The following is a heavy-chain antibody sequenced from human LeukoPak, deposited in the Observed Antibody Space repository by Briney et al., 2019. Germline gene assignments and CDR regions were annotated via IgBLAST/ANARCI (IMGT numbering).Heavy chain of an antibody. Sequence: ASVKVSCKASGYTFTSYAMNWVRQAPGQGLEGMGWINPNSGGTNYAQKFQGRVTMTSDTHISTAYMELSRLRSDDTAVYYCATTHYGEYWFDPWGQGTLVTVS. CDR1: GYTFTSYA. CDR3: ATTHYGEYWFDP. D-gene: IGHD4-17*01. CDR2: INPNSGGT. J-gene: IGHJ5*02. V-gene: IGHV1-2*02.